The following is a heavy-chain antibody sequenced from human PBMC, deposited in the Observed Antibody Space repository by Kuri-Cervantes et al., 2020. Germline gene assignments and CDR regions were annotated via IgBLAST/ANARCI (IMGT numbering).Heavy chain of an antibody. CDR3: AYSRSGWEPDFDY. V-gene: IGHV3-30*03. CDR1: GFTFSSYG. Sequence: GESLKISCAASGFTFSSYGMHWVRQAPGKGLEWVAVISYDGSNKYYADSVKGRFTISRDNSKNTLYLQMNSLRAEDTAVYYCAYSRSGWEPDFDYWGQGTLVTVSS. J-gene: IGHJ4*02. CDR2: ISYDGSNK. D-gene: IGHD6-6*01.